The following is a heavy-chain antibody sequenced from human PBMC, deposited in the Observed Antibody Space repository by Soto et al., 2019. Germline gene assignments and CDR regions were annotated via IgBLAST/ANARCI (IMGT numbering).Heavy chain of an antibody. CDR3: TRGYGVYVRDY. CDR1: GFTFSGSA. CDR2: IRSKSNSYAT. D-gene: IGHD4-17*01. J-gene: IGHJ4*02. Sequence: EVQLVESGGGLVQPGGSLKLSCAVSGFTFSGSAMHWVRQASGKGLEWVGRIRSKSNSYATAYAASVKGRFTISRDHSKITAFVQMITLKPAASAVYYCTRGYGVYVRDYWGQGTLVTVSS. V-gene: IGHV3-73*01.